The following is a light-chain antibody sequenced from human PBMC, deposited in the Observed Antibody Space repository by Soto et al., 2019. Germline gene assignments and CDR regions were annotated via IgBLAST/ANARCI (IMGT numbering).Light chain of an antibody. J-gene: IGLJ2*01. CDR2: DVS. V-gene: IGLV2-14*01. CDR3: SSYTSISTSV. CDR1: STDVGGYNY. Sequence: QSALTQPASVSGSPGQSITISCSGTSTDVGGYNYVSWYQQHPGKAPKLMIYDVSNRPSGVSNRSSGSKAGNTASLTISGRQAEDEADYYCSSYTSISTSVFGGGTKLTVL.